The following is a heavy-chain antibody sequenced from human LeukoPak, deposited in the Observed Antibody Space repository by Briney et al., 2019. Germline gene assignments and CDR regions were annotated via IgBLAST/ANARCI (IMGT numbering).Heavy chain of an antibody. Sequence: ASVKVSCKASGYTFTGYYMHWVRQAPGQGLEWMGWINPNSGGTNYAQKFQGRVTITRDTSISTAYMELSRLRSDDTAVYYCARAVVVVAATMIDYWGQGTLVTVSS. CDR1: GYTFTGYY. V-gene: IGHV1-2*02. D-gene: IGHD2-15*01. CDR2: INPNSGGT. J-gene: IGHJ4*02. CDR3: ARAVVVVAATMIDY.